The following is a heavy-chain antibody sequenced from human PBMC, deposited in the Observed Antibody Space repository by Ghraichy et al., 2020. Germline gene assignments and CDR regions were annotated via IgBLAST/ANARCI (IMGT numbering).Heavy chain of an antibody. CDR2: ISSNGGST. J-gene: IGHJ6*02. CDR1: GFTFSSHP. D-gene: IGHD1-26*01. V-gene: IGHV3-64*01. Sequence: GGSLRLSCAASGFTFSSHPMHWLRQAPGKGLEVVSTISSNGGSTYYGSSVKGRFTISRDNSKNTLFLQMGSLRGEDMAVYYCAKDSSTTNYYYGMDVWGQGTSVTVAS. CDR3: AKDSSTTNYYYGMDV.